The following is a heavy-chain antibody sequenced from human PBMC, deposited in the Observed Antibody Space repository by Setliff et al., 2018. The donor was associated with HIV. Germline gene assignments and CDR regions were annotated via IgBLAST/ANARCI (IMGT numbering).Heavy chain of an antibody. CDR3: ARKPTGSPSDY. CDR2: ISPYNGNT. CDR1: GYTFSNYG. Sequence: ASVKVSCKVSGYTFSNYGISWVRQAPGQGLEWMGWISPYNGNTNYVQKLQGRVTITTDTSTSTAYMELRSLRSDDTALYYCARKPTGSPSDYWGQGTLVTVSS. J-gene: IGHJ4*02. D-gene: IGHD2-2*01. V-gene: IGHV1-18*01.